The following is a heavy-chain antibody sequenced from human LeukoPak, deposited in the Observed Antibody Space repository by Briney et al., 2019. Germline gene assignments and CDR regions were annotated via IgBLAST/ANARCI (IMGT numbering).Heavy chain of an antibody. CDR2: INPNSGGA. Sequence: GASVKVSCKASGYTFTGHYMHWVRQAPGQGLEWMGWINPNSGGAKYAQKFQGRVTMTRDTSISTAYMELSRLGSDDTAVYYCATDLRNYYDSSACDYWGQGTLVTVSS. CDR1: GYTFTGHY. J-gene: IGHJ4*02. CDR3: ATDLRNYYDSSACDY. D-gene: IGHD3-22*01. V-gene: IGHV1-2*02.